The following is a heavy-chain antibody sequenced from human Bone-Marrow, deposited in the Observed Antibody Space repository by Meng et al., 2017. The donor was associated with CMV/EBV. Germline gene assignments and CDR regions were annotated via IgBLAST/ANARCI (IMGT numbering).Heavy chain of an antibody. J-gene: IGHJ5*02. CDR2: IIPIFGTA. D-gene: IGHD5-24*01. V-gene: IGHV1-69*05. Sequence: SVKVSCKASGGTFSSYAISWVRQAPGQGLEWMGGIIPIFGTANYAQKFQGRVTITTDESTSTAYMELSSLRAEDTAVYYWARGPWGEMATIWMFVAWGQGTRVTVSS. CDR1: GGTFSSYA. CDR3: ARGPWGEMATIWMFVA.